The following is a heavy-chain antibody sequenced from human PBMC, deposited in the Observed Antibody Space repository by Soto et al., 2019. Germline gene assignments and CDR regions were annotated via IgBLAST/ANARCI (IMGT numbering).Heavy chain of an antibody. CDR1: GGSISSRGYY. J-gene: IGHJ5*02. V-gene: IGHV4-39*01. CDR3: ATSNWFDP. CDR2: IYYSGST. Sequence: QLQLQESGPGLVKPSETLSLTCTVSGGSISSRGYYWGWIRQPPGKGREWIGTIYYSGSTSYNPPLKSRVTISVDTSKNQFSLKLSSVTAADTAVYYCATSNWFDPWGQGTLVTVSS.